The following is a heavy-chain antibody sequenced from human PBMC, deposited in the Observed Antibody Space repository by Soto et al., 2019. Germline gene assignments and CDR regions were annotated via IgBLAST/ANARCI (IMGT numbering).Heavy chain of an antibody. V-gene: IGHV4-31*03. J-gene: IGHJ5*02. CDR3: ARDPAP. CDR1: GGSITRGGYY. CDR2: IYNSGTT. Sequence: QVQLQESGPGLVKPSETLSLTCTVSGGSITRGGYYWSWIRQHPGKGLEWIGYIYNSGTTYYNPSLXSXXPISVDTSKNQFSLKLTSVTAADTAVYYCARDPAPWGQGTLVTVSS.